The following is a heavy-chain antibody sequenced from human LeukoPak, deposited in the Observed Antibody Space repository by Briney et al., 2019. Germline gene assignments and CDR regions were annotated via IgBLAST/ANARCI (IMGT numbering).Heavy chain of an antibody. CDR2: IYHSGST. Sequence: SQTLSLTCAVSGGSISSGGYSWSWIRQPPGKGLEWIGYIYHSGSTYYNPSLKSRVTISVDRSKNQFSLKLSSVTAADTAVYYCARGDSVFGVVGIDPWGQGTLVTVSS. D-gene: IGHD3-3*01. V-gene: IGHV4-30-2*01. J-gene: IGHJ5*02. CDR3: ARGDSVFGVVGIDP. CDR1: GGSISSGGYS.